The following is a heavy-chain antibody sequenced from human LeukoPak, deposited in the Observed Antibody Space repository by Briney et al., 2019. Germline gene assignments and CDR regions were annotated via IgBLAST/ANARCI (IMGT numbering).Heavy chain of an antibody. CDR2: ISYDGSNK. CDR3: ARSETSVVTHYYFDY. J-gene: IGHJ4*02. CDR1: GFTFSSYA. Sequence: GGSLRLSCAASGFTFSSYAMHWVRQAPGKGLEWVAVISYDGSNKYYADSVKGRFTISRDNSKNTLYLQMNSLRAEDTAVYYCARSETSVVTHYYFDYWGQGTLVTVSS. D-gene: IGHD2-21*02. V-gene: IGHV3-30-3*01.